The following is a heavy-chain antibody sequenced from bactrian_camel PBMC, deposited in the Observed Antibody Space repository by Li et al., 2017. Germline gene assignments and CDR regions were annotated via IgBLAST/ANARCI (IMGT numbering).Heavy chain of an antibody. Sequence: HVQLVESGGGLVQPGGSLRLSCTASDFTFDDSDMGWFRQAPGNECQLVSTISSDGSTYYADSVKGRFTISQDNDKNTVYLQLNSLKTEDMAMYFCAKMGGSNWSGGYYGMDYWGKGTQVTVS. CDR1: DFTFDDSD. V-gene: IGHV3S60*01. CDR2: ISSDGST. J-gene: IGHJ7*01. D-gene: IGHD6*01.